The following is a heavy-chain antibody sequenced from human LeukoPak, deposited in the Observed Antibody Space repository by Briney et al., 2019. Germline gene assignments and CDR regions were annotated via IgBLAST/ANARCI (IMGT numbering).Heavy chain of an antibody. J-gene: IGHJ4*02. CDR1: GYSFTSYR. CDR3: ARPAYCGSDCLAV. V-gene: IGHV5-51*01. CDR2: ISPADSDT. Sequence: GESLKISCMGSGYSFTSYRIAWVRQMPGKGLEWMGFISPADSDTRYSPSFQGQVTISADKSINTAYLQWSSLKASDTAMYYCARPAYCGSDCLAVWGQGTLVTVSS. D-gene: IGHD2-21*02.